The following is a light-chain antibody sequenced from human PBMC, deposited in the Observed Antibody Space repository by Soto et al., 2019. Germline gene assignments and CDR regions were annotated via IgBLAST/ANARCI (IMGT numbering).Light chain of an antibody. CDR1: SSDVGTYNY. V-gene: IGLV2-11*01. Sequence: SALIQPRSVSGSPGQSVTISCTGTSSDVGTYNYLSWYRQHQGKAPKLMISDVSKRPSGVPDRFAGSKSDNTASLTISGLQAEEEGDYYCCSFAGSYIFVFGTGTKVTVL. CDR3: CSFAGSYIFV. J-gene: IGLJ1*01. CDR2: DVS.